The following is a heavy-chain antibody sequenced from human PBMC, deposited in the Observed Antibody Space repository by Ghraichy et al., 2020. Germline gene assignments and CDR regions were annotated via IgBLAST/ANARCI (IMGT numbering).Heavy chain of an antibody. D-gene: IGHD1-14*01. J-gene: IGHJ6*02. CDR1: GDSVSSNSAA. CDR2: TYYRSKWSN. CDR3: ARGTWANGLDV. Sequence: LRLSCAISGDSVSSNSAAWNWIRRSPSRGLEWLGRTYYRSKWSNDYAVSVKSRITVNPDTSKNQFSLQLNSVTPEDTAVYYCARGTWANGLDVWGQGTTVTVSS. V-gene: IGHV6-1*01.